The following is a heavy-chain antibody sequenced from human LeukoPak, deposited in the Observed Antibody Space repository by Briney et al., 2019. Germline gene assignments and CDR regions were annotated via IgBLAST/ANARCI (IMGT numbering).Heavy chain of an antibody. CDR1: GFTFSIYS. V-gene: IGHV3-21*01. D-gene: IGHD5-12*01. Sequence: GGSLTLSCSPSGFTFSIYSMIGAPRALGRGRVWVSSISSSSNYIYYADSVKGRFTISRDNAKNSLYLQMNSLRAEDTGVYYCARDLRREDFDYWGQGTLVTVSS. CDR3: ARDLRREDFDY. CDR2: ISSSSNYI. J-gene: IGHJ4*02.